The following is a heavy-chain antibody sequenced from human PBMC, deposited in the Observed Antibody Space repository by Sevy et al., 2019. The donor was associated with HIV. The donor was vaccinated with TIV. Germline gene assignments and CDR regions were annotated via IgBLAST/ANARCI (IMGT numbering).Heavy chain of an antibody. CDR3: VREGLGGYSYSLDY. D-gene: IGHD5-18*01. J-gene: IGHJ4*01. CDR1: VFSFSIYW. V-gene: IGHV3-7*01. CDR2: MKQDGSEE. Sequence: LSLTCAASVFSFSIYWMSWVRQAPGKGLEWVATMKQDGSEEDYVDSVKGRFTISRDNAKNSLFLQMNSLSAEDTAVYYCVREGLGGYSYSLDYWGHGTLVTVSS.